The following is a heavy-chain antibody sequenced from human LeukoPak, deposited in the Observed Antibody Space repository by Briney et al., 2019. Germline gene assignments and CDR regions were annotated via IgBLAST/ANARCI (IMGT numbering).Heavy chain of an antibody. J-gene: IGHJ4*02. Sequence: PGGSLRLSCAASGYTFSSYAMSWVCQAPGKGLECVSGISGSVGSTYYADSVKGRFTISRDNSRNTLYLQMNSPRAEDTAVYYCAILPGYSSGWYEVNYWGQGTPVTVSS. CDR3: AILPGYSSGWYEVNY. CDR1: GYTFSSYA. CDR2: ISGSVGST. D-gene: IGHD6-13*01. V-gene: IGHV3-23*01.